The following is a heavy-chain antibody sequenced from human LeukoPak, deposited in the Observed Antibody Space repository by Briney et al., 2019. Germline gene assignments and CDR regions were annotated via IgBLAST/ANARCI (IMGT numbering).Heavy chain of an antibody. CDR1: GYTFTGYY. CDR2: INPNSGGT. CDR3: ARNSLGYRSSTSCHFDP. Sequence: ASVKVSCKASGYTFTGYYMHWVRQAPGQGLEWMGRINPNSGGTNYAQKFQGRVTMTRDTSISTAYMELSRLRSDDTAVYYCARNSLGYRSSTSCHFDPWGQGTLVTASS. J-gene: IGHJ5*02. D-gene: IGHD2-2*01. V-gene: IGHV1-2*06.